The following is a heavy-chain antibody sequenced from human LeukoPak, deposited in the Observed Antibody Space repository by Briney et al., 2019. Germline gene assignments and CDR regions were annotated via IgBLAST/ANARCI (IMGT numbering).Heavy chain of an antibody. J-gene: IGHJ6*03. V-gene: IGHV1-2*02. Sequence: ASVKVSCKASGYTFTGYYMHWVRQAPGQGLEWMGWINPNSGGTNYAQKFQGRVTMTRNTSISTAYMELSSLRSEDTAVYYCARARRYSSSSDYYYYMDVWGKGTTVTVSS. CDR1: GYTFTGYY. D-gene: IGHD6-6*01. CDR3: ARARRYSSSSDYYYYMDV. CDR2: INPNSGGT.